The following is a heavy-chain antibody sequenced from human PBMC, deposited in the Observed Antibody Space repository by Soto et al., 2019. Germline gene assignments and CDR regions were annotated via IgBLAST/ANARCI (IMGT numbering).Heavy chain of an antibody. CDR1: GDSFTSYW. Sequence: GGSLKISCKGSGDSFTSYWITWVRQMPGKGLEWXGRXXPXXXXXNXXPSFQGHVTISADKSISTAYLQWSSLKASDTAMYYCARLAPTTGLGYWGQGTLVTASS. D-gene: IGHD1-7*01. J-gene: IGHJ4*02. CDR3: ARLAPTTGLGY. CDR2: XXPXXXXX. V-gene: IGHV5-10-1*01.